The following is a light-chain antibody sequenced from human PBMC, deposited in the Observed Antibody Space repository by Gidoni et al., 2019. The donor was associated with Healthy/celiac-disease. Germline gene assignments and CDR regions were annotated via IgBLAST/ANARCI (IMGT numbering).Light chain of an antibody. J-gene: IGLJ2*01. Sequence: QSALTQPRSVSGPPGQSVTISCTGTSSDVGGYNYVSWYQQHPGKAPKLMIYDVSKRPSGVSDRFSGSKSGNTASLTISGLQAEDEADYYCCSYAGSYDVVFGGGTKLTVL. CDR2: DVS. CDR3: CSYAGSYDVV. CDR1: SSDVGGYNY. V-gene: IGLV2-11*01.